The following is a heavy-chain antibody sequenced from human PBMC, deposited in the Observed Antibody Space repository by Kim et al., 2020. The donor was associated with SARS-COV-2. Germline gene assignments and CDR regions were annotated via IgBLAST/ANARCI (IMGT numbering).Heavy chain of an antibody. CDR2: ST. Sequence: STYYADAVKGRFTISRDNSKNSLYLQMNSLRTEDTALYYCAKGGKQLVNYWGQGTLVTVSS. D-gene: IGHD6-6*01. V-gene: IGHV3-43*01. CDR3: AKGGKQLVNY. J-gene: IGHJ4*02.